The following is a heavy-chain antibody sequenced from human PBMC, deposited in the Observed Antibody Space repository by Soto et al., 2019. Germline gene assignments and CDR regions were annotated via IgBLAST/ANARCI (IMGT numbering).Heavy chain of an antibody. D-gene: IGHD3-9*01. Sequence: GGSLRLSCAASGFTFISYVMSWVRQAPGKGLEWVSAISGSDGSTYYADSVKGRFTISRDNSKNTLYLQMNSLRAEDTAVYYCAKRAPYYDILTGYYFDYWGQGTLVTVSS. CDR2: ISGSDGST. V-gene: IGHV3-23*01. CDR1: GFTFISYV. J-gene: IGHJ4*02. CDR3: AKRAPYYDILTGYYFDY.